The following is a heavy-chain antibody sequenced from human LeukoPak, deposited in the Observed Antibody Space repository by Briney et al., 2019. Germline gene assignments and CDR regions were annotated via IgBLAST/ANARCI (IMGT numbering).Heavy chain of an antibody. V-gene: IGHV1-46*03. Sequence: ASVKVSCKGSRCTFTSYYMHWVRQAPGQGLEWMGIINPSGGSTSYAQKIQGRVTMTRDTSTSTVYMELSSLRSEDTAVYYCAREGNYEFGGAFDIWGQGTMVTVSS. CDR1: RCTFTSYY. D-gene: IGHD4-11*01. J-gene: IGHJ3*02. CDR2: INPSGGST. CDR3: AREGNYEFGGAFDI.